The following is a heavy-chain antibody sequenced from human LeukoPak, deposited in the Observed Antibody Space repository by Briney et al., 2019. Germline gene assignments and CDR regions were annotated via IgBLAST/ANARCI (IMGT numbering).Heavy chain of an antibody. J-gene: IGHJ6*03. D-gene: IGHD3-3*01. CDR1: GFTFSSYW. CDR2: INSDGSST. V-gene: IGHV3-74*01. Sequence: PGGSLRLSCAASGFTFSSYWMHWVRQAPGKGLVWVSRINSDGSSTSYADSVKGRFTISRDNAKNTLYLQMNSLRAEDTAVYYCARAYYDFRSGYCRGPDYYYYMDVWGKGTTVTVSS. CDR3: ARAYYDFRSGYCRGPDYYYYMDV.